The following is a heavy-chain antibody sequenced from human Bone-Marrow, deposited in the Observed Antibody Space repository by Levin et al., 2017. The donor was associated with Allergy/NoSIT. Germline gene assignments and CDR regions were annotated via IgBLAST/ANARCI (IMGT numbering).Heavy chain of an antibody. Sequence: GGSLRLSCAASGFTFSDYYMSWIRQAPGKGLEWVSYISSSGSTIYYADSVKGRFTISRDNAKNSLYLQMNSLRAEDTAVYYCASMITMVRGVIITGEDYWGQGTLVTVSS. CDR2: ISSSGSTI. CDR3: ASMITMVRGVIITGEDY. J-gene: IGHJ4*02. V-gene: IGHV3-11*01. CDR1: GFTFSDYY. D-gene: IGHD3-10*01.